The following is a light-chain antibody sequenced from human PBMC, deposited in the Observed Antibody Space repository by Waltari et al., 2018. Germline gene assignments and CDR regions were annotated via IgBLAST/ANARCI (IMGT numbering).Light chain of an antibody. Sequence: DIQMTQSPSSLSASLGDRVTITCRTSQNIDRYVNWYQHKPGKAPKLLIFGASNLQSGVPSRFSGSGSGTDFTLTISTLQPDDFATYYCQQSFSPAGVFGGGTKVEI. CDR3: QQSFSPAGV. J-gene: IGKJ4*01. V-gene: IGKV1-39*01. CDR2: GAS. CDR1: QNIDRY.